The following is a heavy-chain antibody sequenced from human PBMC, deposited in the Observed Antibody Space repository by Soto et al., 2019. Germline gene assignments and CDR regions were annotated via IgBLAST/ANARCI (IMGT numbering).Heavy chain of an antibody. J-gene: IGHJ4*02. CDR3: AKDRVESGLGEIDY. D-gene: IGHD3-16*01. Sequence: QVHLVESGGGVVQPGRSLRLSCAASGFSFSNSGMHWVRQAPGKGLVWVAIISYDGSKKYNADSVKGRFTISRDNSKNTLYLQMNSLRVEDTAVYYCAKDRVESGLGEIDYWGQGTLVTVSS. V-gene: IGHV3-30*18. CDR2: ISYDGSKK. CDR1: GFSFSNSG.